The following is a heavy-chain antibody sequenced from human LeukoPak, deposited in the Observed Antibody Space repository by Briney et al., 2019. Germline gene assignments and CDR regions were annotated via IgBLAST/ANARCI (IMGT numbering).Heavy chain of an antibody. Sequence: PGGSLRLSCSAFGFTFSAYAMHWVRQAPGKGLEYVSAVSPNGGSTYYADSVKGRFTISRDNSKNTLYLQMSSLKVEDTAVYYCVPKGNEGYWGQGTLVTVSS. V-gene: IGHV3-64D*06. CDR3: VPKGNEGY. D-gene: IGHD1-1*01. CDR2: VSPNGGST. CDR1: GFTFSAYA. J-gene: IGHJ4*02.